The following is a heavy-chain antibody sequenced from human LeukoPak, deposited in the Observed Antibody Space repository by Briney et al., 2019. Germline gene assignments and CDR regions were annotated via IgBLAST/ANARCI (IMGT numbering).Heavy chain of an antibody. J-gene: IGHJ4*02. CDR1: GDSINTGGYY. D-gene: IGHD4-11*01. CDR2: IYYTVST. Sequence: SETLCLTCTVSGDSINTGGYYWNWIRQHPGKGLEWIGYIYYTVSTYYNPSLKSRPAISLDTSKNRFSLRLSSVTAADTAVYYCARDPTPGMYYFDSWGQGTLVTVSS. CDR3: ARDPTPGMYYFDS. V-gene: IGHV4-31*03.